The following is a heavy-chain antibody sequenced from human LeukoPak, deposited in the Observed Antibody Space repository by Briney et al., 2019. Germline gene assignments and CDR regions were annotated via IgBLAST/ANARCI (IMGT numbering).Heavy chain of an antibody. D-gene: IGHD6-19*01. V-gene: IGHV3-23*01. CDR3: AKDLSRAVAADWFDP. CDR1: GFTFSNYD. CDR2: ISDSGGST. J-gene: IGHJ5*02. Sequence: GGSLRLSCAASGFTFSNYDMSWVRQDPGKGLEWVSSISDSGGSTYYADSVKGRFTISRDNSKNTLYLQMTNLRAADTAVYYCAKDLSRAVAADWFDPWDQGSLVTVSS.